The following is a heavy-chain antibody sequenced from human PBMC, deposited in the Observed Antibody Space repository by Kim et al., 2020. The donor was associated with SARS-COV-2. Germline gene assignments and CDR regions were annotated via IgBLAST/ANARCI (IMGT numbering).Heavy chain of an antibody. D-gene: IGHD6-13*01. V-gene: IGHV5-10-1*01. CDR3: ARHISSWNNWFDP. Sequence: SPSFQSHVTISADKSISTAYLQWSSLKASDTAMYYCARHISSWNNWFDPWGQGTQVTVSS. J-gene: IGHJ5*02.